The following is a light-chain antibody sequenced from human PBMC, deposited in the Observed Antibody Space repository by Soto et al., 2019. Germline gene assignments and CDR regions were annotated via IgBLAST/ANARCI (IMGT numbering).Light chain of an antibody. CDR3: QQYGSSPPIT. Sequence: DIVLTQSPGTLSLSPGKRATLSCRASQSVGNNYLAWYQQKPGQAPRLLIYHASSRATGIPDRFSGSGSGTDFTLTISRLESEDFAVYYCQQYGSSPPITFGQGTRLEIE. CDR1: QSVGNNY. CDR2: HAS. J-gene: IGKJ5*01. V-gene: IGKV3-20*01.